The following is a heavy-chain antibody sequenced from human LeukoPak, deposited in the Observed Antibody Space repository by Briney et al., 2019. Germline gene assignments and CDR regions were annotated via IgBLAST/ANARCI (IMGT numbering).Heavy chain of an antibody. CDR1: GGSFSGYY. V-gene: IGHV4-34*01. CDR2: VNHSGST. CDR3: ARVGRRGYRVNNWFDP. J-gene: IGHJ5*02. Sequence: SETLSLTCAVYGGSFSGYYWSGIRQPPGKGLEWIGEVNHSGSTNYNPSLKSRVTISVDTSKNQFSLKLSSVTAADTAVYYCARVGRRGYRVNNWFDPWGQGTLVTVSS. D-gene: IGHD5-18*01.